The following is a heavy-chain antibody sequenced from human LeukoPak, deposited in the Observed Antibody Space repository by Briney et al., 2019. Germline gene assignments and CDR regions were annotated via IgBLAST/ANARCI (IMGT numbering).Heavy chain of an antibody. Sequence: SVTVSCKASGGSFSNYAFSWVRQAPGEGPEWMGRITPIVDIATYIQKFQGRVTITANKFTSTAYMELSSLTSEDTAVYYCASGLGFCSGSDCTNLVKDYYYGMNVWGQGTTVTVSS. V-gene: IGHV1-69*10. CDR1: GGSFSNYA. D-gene: IGHD2-15*01. CDR3: ASGLGFCSGSDCTNLVKDYYYGMNV. CDR2: ITPIVDIA. J-gene: IGHJ6*02.